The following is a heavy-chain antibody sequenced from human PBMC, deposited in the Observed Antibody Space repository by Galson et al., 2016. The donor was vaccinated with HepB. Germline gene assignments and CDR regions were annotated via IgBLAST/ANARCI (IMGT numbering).Heavy chain of an antibody. CDR2: INYI. CDR1: GFPLSSYT. CDR3: ARSYTSGWDYYFDY. D-gene: IGHD6-19*01. J-gene: IGHJ4*02. V-gene: IGHV3-21*01. Sequence: SLRLSCAASGFPLSSYTMNWVRQAPGKGLEWVSSINYIYYADSVKGRFTISRDNAKNSLYLQMNSLRAGDTAVYYCARSYTSGWDYYFDYWGQGALVTVSS.